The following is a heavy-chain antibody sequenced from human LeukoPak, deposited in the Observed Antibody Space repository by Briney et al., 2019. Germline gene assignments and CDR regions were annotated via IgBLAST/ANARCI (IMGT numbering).Heavy chain of an antibody. CDR2: INHSGST. V-gene: IGHV4-34*01. CDR1: GGSFSGYY. J-gene: IGHJ4*02. D-gene: IGHD5-12*01. Sequence: SETLSLTCAVYGGSFSGYYWSWIRQPPGKGLEWIGEINHSGSTNYNPSLKSRVTISVDTSKNQFSLKLSSVTAADTAVYYRARHGSRVMATIEDFWGQGTLVIVSS. CDR3: ARHGSRVMATIEDF.